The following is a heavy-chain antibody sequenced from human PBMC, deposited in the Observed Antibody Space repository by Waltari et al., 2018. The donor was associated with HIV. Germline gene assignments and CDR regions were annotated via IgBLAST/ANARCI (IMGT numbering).Heavy chain of an antibody. Sequence: QLQLQEWGPRLSKTSETLSLTCQVSGGFIRSSSYYWGWIRQPPGKGLEWIANIYYSGSAYYNPSLKSRVTISVDTSKNQFSLKLSSVTVADTAVYYCVRDVEWFQSWGQGTLVIVSS. CDR3: VRDVEWFQS. CDR1: GGFIRSSSYY. D-gene: IGHD2-15*01. CDR2: IYYSGSA. J-gene: IGHJ5*01. V-gene: IGHV4-39*07.